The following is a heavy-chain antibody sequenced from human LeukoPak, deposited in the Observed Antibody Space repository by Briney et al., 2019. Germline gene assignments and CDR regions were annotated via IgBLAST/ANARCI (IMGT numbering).Heavy chain of an antibody. Sequence: GGSLRLSCAASGFTFGDYGMHWVRQAPGKGLEYVSTISSNGGSTYYANSVKGRFTVSRYNSKNTLYLQMYSLRAEDMAVYYCARDSSSRPFDYWGQGTLVTVSS. D-gene: IGHD6-19*01. V-gene: IGHV3-64*01. CDR2: ISSNGGST. CDR1: GFTFGDYG. J-gene: IGHJ4*02. CDR3: ARDSSSRPFDY.